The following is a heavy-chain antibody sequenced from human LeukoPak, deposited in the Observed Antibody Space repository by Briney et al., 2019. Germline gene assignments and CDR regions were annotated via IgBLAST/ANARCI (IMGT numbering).Heavy chain of an antibody. CDR3: ARDNYDSCGFSLDY. V-gene: IGHV1-18*01. Sequence: ASVKLSCKASGYTFTNHGITWVRHAPGQGLERKGWISAYNGNTNNTQRLQGRVTMTTDTFTSTAYMDLRSLRSDDTAVYYCARDNYDSCGFSLDYWGQGTVVTVSS. CDR2: ISAYNGNT. CDR1: GYTFTNHG. J-gene: IGHJ4*02. D-gene: IGHD3-22*01.